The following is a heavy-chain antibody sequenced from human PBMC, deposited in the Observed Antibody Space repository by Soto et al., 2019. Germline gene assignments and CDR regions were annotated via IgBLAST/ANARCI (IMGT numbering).Heavy chain of an antibody. Sequence: SETLSLTCTVSGGSISSSSYFWDWIRHPPGKGLEWIGSIHYTGSTYYNPSLQSRVTISVDTSKNQFSLKLTSVTAADTAVYYCARQRAVAARPVWFDPWGQGTLVTVSS. J-gene: IGHJ5*02. V-gene: IGHV4-39*01. D-gene: IGHD6-6*01. CDR3: ARQRAVAARPVWFDP. CDR2: IHYTGST. CDR1: GGSISSSSYF.